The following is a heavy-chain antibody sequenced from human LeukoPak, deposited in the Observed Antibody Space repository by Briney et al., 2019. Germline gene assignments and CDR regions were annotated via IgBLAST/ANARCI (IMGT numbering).Heavy chain of an antibody. D-gene: IGHD3-10*01. J-gene: IGHJ4*02. Sequence: PSETLSLTCAVSGYSISSGYYWGWIRQPPGMGLEWIGSIYHSGSTYSNPSLKSRVTISVDTSKNQFSVKLSSVTAADTAVYYCARHAVLWFGEPIDYWGQGTLVTVSS. CDR1: GYSISSGYY. V-gene: IGHV4-38-2*01. CDR2: IYHSGST. CDR3: ARHAVLWFGEPIDY.